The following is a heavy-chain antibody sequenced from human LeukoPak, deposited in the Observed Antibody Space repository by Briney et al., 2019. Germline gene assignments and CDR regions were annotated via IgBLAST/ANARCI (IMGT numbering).Heavy chain of an antibody. J-gene: IGHJ4*02. CDR1: GYSFTSYW. CDR3: ARQTRAYYDFWSGQYYFDY. D-gene: IGHD3-3*01. Sequence: GESLKISCKGSGYSFTSYWIGWVRQMPGKGLEXXGIIYPGDSDTRYSPSFQGQVTISADKSISTAYLQWSSLKASDTAMYYCARQTRAYYDFWSGQYYFDYWGQGTLVTVSS. V-gene: IGHV5-51*01. CDR2: IYPGDSDT.